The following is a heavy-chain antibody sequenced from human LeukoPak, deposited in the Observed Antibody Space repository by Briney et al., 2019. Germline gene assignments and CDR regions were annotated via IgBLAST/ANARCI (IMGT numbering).Heavy chain of an antibody. D-gene: IGHD6-13*01. Sequence: SETLSLTCAVYGGSFGGYYWSWIRQPPGKGLEWIGEINHSGSTNYNPSLKSRVTISVDTSKNQFSLKLSSVTAADTAVYYCARVKLTAAGYYYYGMDVWGQGTTVTVSS. V-gene: IGHV4-34*01. J-gene: IGHJ6*02. CDR2: INHSGST. CDR3: ARVKLTAAGYYYYGMDV. CDR1: GGSFGGYY.